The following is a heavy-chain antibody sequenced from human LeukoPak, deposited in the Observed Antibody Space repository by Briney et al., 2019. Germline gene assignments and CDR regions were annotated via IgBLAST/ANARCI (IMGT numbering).Heavy chain of an antibody. J-gene: IGHJ5*02. Sequence: GGSLRLSCAASGFTFSSYSMNWVRQAPGKGLEWVSSISSSSSYIYYADSVKGRFTISRDNAKNSLYLQMNSLRAEDTAVYYCARGYGDYVGYNWFDPWGQGTLVTVSS. CDR1: GFTFSSYS. CDR3: ARGYGDYVGYNWFDP. V-gene: IGHV3-21*04. CDR2: ISSSSSYI. D-gene: IGHD4-17*01.